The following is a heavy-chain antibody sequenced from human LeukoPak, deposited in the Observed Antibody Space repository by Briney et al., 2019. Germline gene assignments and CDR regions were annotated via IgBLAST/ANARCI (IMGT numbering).Heavy chain of an antibody. V-gene: IGHV1-69*13. Sequence: SVKVSCKASGGTFSSYAISWVRQAPGQGLEWMGGIIPIFGTANYAQKFQGRVTITAEESTSTAYMELSSLRSEDTAVYYCAGSTVTRLAEYFQHWGQGTLVAVSS. J-gene: IGHJ1*01. CDR3: AGSTVTRLAEYFQH. CDR1: GGTFSSYA. D-gene: IGHD4-17*01. CDR2: IIPIFGTA.